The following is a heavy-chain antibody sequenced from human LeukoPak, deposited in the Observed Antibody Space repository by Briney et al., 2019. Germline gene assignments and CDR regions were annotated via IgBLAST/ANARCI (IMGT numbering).Heavy chain of an antibody. V-gene: IGHV3-66*01. Sequence: PGGSLRLSCAASGFTVSSNYMSWVRQAPGKGLEWVSVMYSGGNTYYAESVKGRFTISRDNSKNTLYLQMNSLRDEDTAVYYCAGDIGGWDPHDFDIWGQGTMVTVSS. D-gene: IGHD1-26*01. CDR2: MYSGGNT. CDR3: AGDIGGWDPHDFDI. J-gene: IGHJ3*02. CDR1: GFTVSSNY.